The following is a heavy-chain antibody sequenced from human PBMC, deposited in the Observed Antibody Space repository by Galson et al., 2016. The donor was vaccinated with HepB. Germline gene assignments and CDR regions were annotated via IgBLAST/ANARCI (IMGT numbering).Heavy chain of an antibody. V-gene: IGHV3-30*18. CDR3: AKDPYYYGSGSYLYFHY. D-gene: IGHD3-10*01. CDR1: GFTFSRYG. J-gene: IGHJ4*02. CDR2: ISYDGSNK. Sequence: SCAASGFTFSRYGMHWVRQAPGEGLEWVTFISYDGSNKYYADSVKGRFTISRDNSKNTLYLQMNSLRAEDTAVYYCAKDPYYYGSGSYLYFHYWGQGTLVTVSS.